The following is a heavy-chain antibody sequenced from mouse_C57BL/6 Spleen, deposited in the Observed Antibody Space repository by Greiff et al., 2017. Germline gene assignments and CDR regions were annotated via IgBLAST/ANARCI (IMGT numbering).Heavy chain of an antibody. Sequence: EVQLLESGAGLVTPGGSLKLSCAASGFTFSSYAMSWVRQTPEKRLEWVATISDGGSYTYYPHNVKGRFTISRDNAYNNPYLQMSHLKSEDTAVYYCARAGMTSGADYWGQGTALTVSS. CDR2: ISDGGSYT. CDR3: ARAGMTSGADY. D-gene: IGHD2-14*01. CDR1: GFTFSSYA. J-gene: IGHJ2*01. V-gene: IGHV5-4*01.